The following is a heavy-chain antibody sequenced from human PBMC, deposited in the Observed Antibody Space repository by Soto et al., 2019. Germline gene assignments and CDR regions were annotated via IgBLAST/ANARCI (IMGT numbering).Heavy chain of an antibody. Sequence: SESLSLTCAVSFVSISISNWLSWVRQPPGKGLEWIGEIYHSVSTNYNPPLKSRVTISVDKSKNQFSLKLSSVTAADTAVYYCARDTVTTGYYYYGMDVWGQGTTVT. D-gene: IGHD4-17*01. CDR1: FVSISISNW. CDR2: IYHSVST. J-gene: IGHJ6*02. CDR3: ARDTVTTGYYYYGMDV. V-gene: IGHV4-4*02.